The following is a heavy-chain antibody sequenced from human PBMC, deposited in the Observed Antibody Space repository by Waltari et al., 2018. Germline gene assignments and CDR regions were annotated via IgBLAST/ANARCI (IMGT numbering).Heavy chain of an antibody. CDR3: ARVPLRYCSGGSCYEDY. V-gene: IGHV4-34*01. CDR2: INHSGST. J-gene: IGHJ4*02. D-gene: IGHD2-15*01. CDR1: GGSFSGYY. Sequence: QVQLKQWGAGLLKPSETLSLTCAVYGGSFSGYYWSWIRQPPGKGLEWIGEINHSGSTNYNPSLKSRVTISVDTSKNQFSLKLSSVTAADTAVYYCARVPLRYCSGGSCYEDYWGQGTLVTVSS.